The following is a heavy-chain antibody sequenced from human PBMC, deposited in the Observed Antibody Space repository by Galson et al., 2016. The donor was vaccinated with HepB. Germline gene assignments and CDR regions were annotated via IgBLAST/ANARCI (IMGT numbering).Heavy chain of an antibody. Sequence: SLRLSCAASGFTFSNAWMSWVRQAPGKGLEWIGTIYYSGSTYYNPSLNSRVTISVDTSKNQFSLKVSSVTAADTAVYYCARAVWLPLSGMDVWGQGTTVTVSS. D-gene: IGHD3-10*01. CDR2: IYYSGST. V-gene: IGHV4-4*02. CDR1: GFTFSNAW. J-gene: IGHJ6*02. CDR3: ARAVWLPLSGMDV.